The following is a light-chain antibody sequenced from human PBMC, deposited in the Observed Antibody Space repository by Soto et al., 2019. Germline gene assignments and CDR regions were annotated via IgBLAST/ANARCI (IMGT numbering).Light chain of an antibody. CDR2: EVT. V-gene: IGLV2-8*01. J-gene: IGLJ2*01. CDR1: SSDVGGYNY. CDR3: SSYAGSNNLV. Sequence: QSVLTQPPSASGSPGQSVTISCTGTSSDVGGYNYVSWYQQHPGKAPKLMIYEVTNRPSGVPDRFSDSKSGNTASLTVSGLQAEDEADYYCSSYAGSNNLVFGGGTKLTVL.